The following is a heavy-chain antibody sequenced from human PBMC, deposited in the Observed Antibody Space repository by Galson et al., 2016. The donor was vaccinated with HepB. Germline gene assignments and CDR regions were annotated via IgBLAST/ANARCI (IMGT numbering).Heavy chain of an antibody. CDR3: AASTWVTTGFDY. J-gene: IGHJ4*02. CDR2: ITRSSYK. Sequence: SLRLSCAASGFTFSTYNMNWVRQAPGKGLEWVSSITRSSYKYYADSLKGRFTISRDNSKNTLYLQLNNVRPEDTAVYYCAASTWVTTGFDYWGQGTLVTVAS. D-gene: IGHD2-21*02. CDR1: GFTFSTYN. V-gene: IGHV3-21*04.